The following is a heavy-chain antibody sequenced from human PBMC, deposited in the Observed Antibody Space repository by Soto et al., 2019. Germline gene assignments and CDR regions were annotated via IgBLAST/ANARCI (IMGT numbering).Heavy chain of an antibody. J-gene: IGHJ4*02. CDR2: ISGSGGST. D-gene: IGHD3-3*01. V-gene: IGHV3-23*01. CDR1: GGSFSGYY. CDR3: AKVSRDFWSGYPLTTWYFDY. Sequence: ETLSLTCAVYGGSFSGYYWSWIRQAPGKGLEWVSAISGSGGSTYYADSVKGRFTISRDNSKNTLYLQMNSLRAEDTAVYYCAKVSRDFWSGYPLTTWYFDYWGQGTLVTVSS.